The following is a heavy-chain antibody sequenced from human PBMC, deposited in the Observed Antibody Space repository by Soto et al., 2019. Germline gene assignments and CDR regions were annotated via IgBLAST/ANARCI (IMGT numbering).Heavy chain of an antibody. D-gene: IGHD5-12*01. CDR3: ARDHGYKGFNVFDY. Sequence: PGESLKISCKVSGYNFDTSWIGWVRQMPGKGLEWMGIIFPADSDTRYSPSFQGQVTLSVDKSISTAFLQWSSLRASDTAVYYCARDHGYKGFNVFDYWGQGTLVTVSS. CDR1: GYNFDTSW. J-gene: IGHJ4*02. CDR2: IFPADSDT. V-gene: IGHV5-51*01.